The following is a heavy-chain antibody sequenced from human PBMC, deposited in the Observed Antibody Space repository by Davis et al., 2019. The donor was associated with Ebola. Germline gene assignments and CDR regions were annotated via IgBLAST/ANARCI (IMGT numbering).Heavy chain of an antibody. CDR2: INPNSGGT. CDR1: GGTFSSYA. Sequence: ASVKVSCKASGGTFSSYAISWVRQAPGQGLEWMGWINPNSGGTNYAQKFQGRVTMTRDTSISTAYMELSRLRSDDTAVYYCARDGDVWFGESPHWYFDLWGRGTLVTVSS. J-gene: IGHJ2*01. V-gene: IGHV1-2*02. D-gene: IGHD3-10*01. CDR3: ARDGDVWFGESPHWYFDL.